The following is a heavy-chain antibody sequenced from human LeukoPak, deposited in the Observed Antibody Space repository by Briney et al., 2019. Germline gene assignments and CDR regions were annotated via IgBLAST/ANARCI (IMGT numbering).Heavy chain of an antibody. CDR3: ARTGAAAGTSS. CDR2: IYHSGST. CDR1: GYSISSGYY. Sequence: SETLSLTWAVSGYSISSGYYWGWIRQPPGKGLEWIGSIYHSGSTYYNPSLKSRVTISVDTSKNQFSLKLSSVTAADTAIYYCARTGAAAGTSSWGQGTLVTASS. V-gene: IGHV4-38-2*01. J-gene: IGHJ5*02. D-gene: IGHD6-13*01.